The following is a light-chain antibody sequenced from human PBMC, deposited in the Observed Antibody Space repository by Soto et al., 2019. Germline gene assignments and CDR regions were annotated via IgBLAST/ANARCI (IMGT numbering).Light chain of an antibody. J-gene: IGKJ3*01. CDR3: QNYKNALFT. CDR2: AAS. CDR1: QGISNY. V-gene: IGKV1-27*01. Sequence: DIQMTQSPSSLSASVGDRVTITCRASQGISNYLAWYQQKPGKVPKLLIYAASTLQSGVPSRFSSLQPEDFATYYCQNYKNALFTFGPGTKVDIK.